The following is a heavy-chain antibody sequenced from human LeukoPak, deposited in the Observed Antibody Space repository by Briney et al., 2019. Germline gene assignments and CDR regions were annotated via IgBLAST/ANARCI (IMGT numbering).Heavy chain of an antibody. CDR1: GFTFDDYT. Sequence: GGSLRLSCAASGFTFDDYTMHWVRQAPGKGLEWVSLISWDGGSTYYADSVKGRFTISRDSSKNSLYLQMNSLRTEDTALYYCAKAMVRGVIINNWFDPWGQGTLVTVSS. CDR2: ISWDGGST. CDR3: AKAMVRGVIINNWFDP. D-gene: IGHD3-10*01. V-gene: IGHV3-43*01. J-gene: IGHJ5*02.